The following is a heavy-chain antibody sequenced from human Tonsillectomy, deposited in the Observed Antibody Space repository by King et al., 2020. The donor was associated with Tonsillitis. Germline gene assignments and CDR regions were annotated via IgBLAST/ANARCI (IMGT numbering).Heavy chain of an antibody. V-gene: IGHV3-23*04. CDR2: MSEAGART. CDR3: AKCPYDFWSGGLYYAMDV. CDR1: VFTFNTYA. J-gene: IGHJ6*02. D-gene: IGHD3-3*01. Sequence: VQLVESGGGLVQPGGSLRLSCAASVFTFNTYAMTWVRQAPGKGLEWVSVMSEAGARTHHADSVKGRFTISRDNPKNRLYLQMNSLRGEDTAIYYCAKCPYDFWSGGLYYAMDVWGQGTTVTVSS.